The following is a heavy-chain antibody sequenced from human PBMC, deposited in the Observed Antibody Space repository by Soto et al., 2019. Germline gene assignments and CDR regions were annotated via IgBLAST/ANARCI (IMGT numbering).Heavy chain of an antibody. Sequence: EVQLVESGGGLVQPGGSLKLSCAASGFTFSGSAMHWVRQASGKGLEWVGRIRGKANSFATAYAASVKGRFTISRDDSKNTAYLQMNSLKTEDTAVHYCTRHAAPGIAADWGQGTLVTVSS. V-gene: IGHV3-73*01. D-gene: IGHD6-13*01. CDR2: IRGKANSFAT. J-gene: IGHJ4*02. CDR1: GFTFSGSA. CDR3: TRHAAPGIAAD.